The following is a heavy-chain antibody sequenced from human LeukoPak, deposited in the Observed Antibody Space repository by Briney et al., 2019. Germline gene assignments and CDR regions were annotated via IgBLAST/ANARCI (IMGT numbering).Heavy chain of an antibody. D-gene: IGHD1-7*01. CDR3: ARDETGTTPYNWFDP. V-gene: IGHV4-38-2*02. J-gene: IGHJ5*02. CDR2: IYHSGST. Sequence: SETLSLTCAVSGYSISSGYYWGWIRQPPRKGLEWIGSIYHSGSTYYNPSLKSRVTISVDTSKNQFSLKLSSVTAADTAVYYCARDETGTTPYNWFDPWGQGTLVTVSS. CDR1: GYSISSGYY.